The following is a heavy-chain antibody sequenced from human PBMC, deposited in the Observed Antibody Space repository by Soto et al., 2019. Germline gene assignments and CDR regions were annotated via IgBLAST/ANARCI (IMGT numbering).Heavy chain of an antibody. V-gene: IGHV1-8*01. J-gene: IGHJ4*02. CDR2: MNPNSDNT. CDR1: GYSFTSYD. CDR3: AREAAAGLVY. Sequence: QVKLVQSGAEVKKPGASVKVSCKASGYSFTSYDINWVRQATGQGLEWMGWMNPNSDNTAYAQKFQGRVTMTRNTSISTVYMELSSLRSEDTAVYYCAREAAAGLVYWGQGTLVTVSS. D-gene: IGHD6-13*01.